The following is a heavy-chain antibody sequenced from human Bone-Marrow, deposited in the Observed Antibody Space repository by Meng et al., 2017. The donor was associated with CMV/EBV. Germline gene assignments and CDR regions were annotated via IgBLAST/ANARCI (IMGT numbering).Heavy chain of an antibody. V-gene: IGHV3-30*02. CDR3: AKGLPGIAAALVV. CDR2: IRYDGSNK. CDR1: GFTFSSYG. Sequence: GESLKISCAASGFTFSSYGMHWVRQAPGKGLEWVAFIRYDGSNKYYADSVKGRFTISRDNSKNTLYLQMNSLRAEDTAVYYCAKGLPGIAAALVVWGQGTTVTVSS. D-gene: IGHD6-13*01. J-gene: IGHJ6*02.